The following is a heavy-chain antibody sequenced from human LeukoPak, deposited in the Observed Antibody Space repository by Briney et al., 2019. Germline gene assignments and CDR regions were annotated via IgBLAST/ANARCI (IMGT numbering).Heavy chain of an antibody. CDR2: IYYSGST. D-gene: IGHD4-17*01. Sequence: PSETLSLTCTVSGGSISSGDYYWGWIRQPPGKGLEWIGYIYYSGSTYYNPSLKSRVTISVDTSKNQFSLKLSSVTAADTAVYYCARVQPLDYGDPYYFDYWGQGTLVTVSS. CDR3: ARVQPLDYGDPYYFDY. CDR1: GGSISSGDYY. V-gene: IGHV4-30-4*01. J-gene: IGHJ4*02.